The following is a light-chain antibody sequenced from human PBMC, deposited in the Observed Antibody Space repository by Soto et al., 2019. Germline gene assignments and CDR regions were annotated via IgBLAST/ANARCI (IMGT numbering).Light chain of an antibody. CDR2: GNV. Sequence: QPVLTQPPSVSGAPGQRVTISCTGSSSNIGSGYDVHWYQQFPGTAPKLLMYGNVNRPSGVPDRLSGSKSGTSASLAVTGLQAEDEADYYCQSYDSSLSAWVFGGGTKLTVL. J-gene: IGLJ3*02. V-gene: IGLV1-40*01. CDR1: SSNIGSGYD. CDR3: QSYDSSLSAWV.